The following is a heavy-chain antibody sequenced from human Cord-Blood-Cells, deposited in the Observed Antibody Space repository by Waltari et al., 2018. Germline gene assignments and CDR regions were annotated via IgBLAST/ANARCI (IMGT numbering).Heavy chain of an antibody. CDR3: ARLYYYDSSGYYNWFDP. Sequence: QVQLVQSGAEVKKPGSSVKVSSKASGGTFSSYAISWVRQAPGQGLEWMGGISPIFGTANYAQKFQGRVTITADESTSTAYMELSSLRSEDTAVYYCARLYYYDSSGYYNWFDPWGQGTLVTVSS. D-gene: IGHD3-22*01. J-gene: IGHJ5*02. V-gene: IGHV1-69*01. CDR1: GGTFSSYA. CDR2: ISPIFGTA.